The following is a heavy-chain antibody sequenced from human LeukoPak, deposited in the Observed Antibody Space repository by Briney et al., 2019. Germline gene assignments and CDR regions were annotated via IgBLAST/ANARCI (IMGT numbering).Heavy chain of an antibody. V-gene: IGHV3-64D*06. D-gene: IGHD3-10*01. Sequence: GGSLILSSSASGFTFSSFAMHWVRQAPGKGLEYVSAISPNGNSKYYADSVKGRFTISRDNSKNMLYHEMSSLRPEDTAVYFCVKNMVRGVILLGYFDYWGQGTLVTVSS. J-gene: IGHJ4*02. CDR3: VKNMVRGVILLGYFDY. CDR2: ISPNGNSK. CDR1: GFTFSSFA.